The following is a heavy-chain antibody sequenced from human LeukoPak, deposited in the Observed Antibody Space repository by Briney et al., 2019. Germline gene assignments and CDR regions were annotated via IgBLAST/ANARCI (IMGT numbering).Heavy chain of an antibody. J-gene: IGHJ6*02. V-gene: IGHV3-30*18. CDR1: GFTFSSYG. CDR3: AKDHVVVTERKLYYYYGMDV. CDR2: ISYDGSNK. Sequence: HPGGSLRLSCAASGFTFSSYGMPWVRQAPGKGLEWVAVISYDGSNKYYADSVKGRFTISRDNSKNTLYLQMNSLRAEDTAVYYCAKDHVVVTERKLYYYYGMDVWGQGTTVTVSS. D-gene: IGHD2-21*02.